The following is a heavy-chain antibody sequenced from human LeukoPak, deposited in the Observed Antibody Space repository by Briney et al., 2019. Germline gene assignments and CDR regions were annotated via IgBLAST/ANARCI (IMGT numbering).Heavy chain of an antibody. V-gene: IGHV4-39*01. CDR3: ARLVYSYGSTPYYFDY. Sequence: SETLSLTCTVSGGSISSSSSYWGWIRQPPGKGLEWIASIYYSGSTYYNPSLKSRVTISVDTFKNQFSLKLNSVTAADTAVYYCARLVYSYGSTPYYFDYWGQGALVTASS. J-gene: IGHJ4*02. CDR2: IYYSGST. CDR1: GGSISSSSSY. D-gene: IGHD5-18*01.